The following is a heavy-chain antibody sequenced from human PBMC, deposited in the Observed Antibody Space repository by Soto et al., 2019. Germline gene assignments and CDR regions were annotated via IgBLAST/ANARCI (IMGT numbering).Heavy chain of an antibody. Sequence: QVQLVQSGAEVKKPGSSVKVSCKASVGTFSSYAISWVRQAPGQGLEWMGGIIPIFGTANSAQKFQGRVTITADESTSTAYMELSSLGSEDTAVYYCARVTRLHFVATVAFDIWGQGTMVTVSS. CDR2: IIPIFGTA. J-gene: IGHJ3*02. D-gene: IGHD4-17*01. CDR3: ARVTRLHFVATVAFDI. V-gene: IGHV1-69*01. CDR1: VGTFSSYA.